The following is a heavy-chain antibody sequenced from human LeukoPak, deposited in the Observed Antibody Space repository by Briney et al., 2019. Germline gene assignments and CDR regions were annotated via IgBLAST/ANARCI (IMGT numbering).Heavy chain of an antibody. J-gene: IGHJ4*02. CDR1: GYTFTSYG. CDR3: TREEEGYCSGGSCLLYYFDY. CDR2: ISAYNGNT. V-gene: IGHV1-18*01. Sequence: ASVKVSCKASGYTFTSYGISWVRQAPGQGLEWMGWISAYNGNTNYAQKLQGRVTMTTDASTSTAYMELRSLRSDDTAVYYCTREEEGYCSGGSCLLYYFDYWGQGTLVTVSS. D-gene: IGHD2-15*01.